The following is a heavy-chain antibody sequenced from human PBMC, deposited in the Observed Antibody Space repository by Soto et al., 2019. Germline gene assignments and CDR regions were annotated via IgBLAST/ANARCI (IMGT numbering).Heavy chain of an antibody. CDR2: IYYSGNN. J-gene: IGHJ3*02. V-gene: IGHV4-31*02. Sequence: QVRLQEWGPGLVKPSQTLSLKCSVSGGSITTGGRYWSWIRQLPGKGLEWIGDIYYSGNNYYNASLKSQVTISVEAAKNQFSLKLSAVTAADTAVYYWAQALVFTGGDGFDIWGQGRLVTVSS. CDR1: GGSITTGGRY. CDR3: AQALVFTGGDGFDI. D-gene: IGHD6-6*01.